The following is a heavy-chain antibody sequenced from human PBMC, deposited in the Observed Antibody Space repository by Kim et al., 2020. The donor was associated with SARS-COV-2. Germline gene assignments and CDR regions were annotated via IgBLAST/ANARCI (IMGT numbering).Heavy chain of an antibody. J-gene: IGHJ4*02. CDR3: ARQWLLDS. CDR2: GNT. Sequence: GNTKYSQRFQGRVTITRDTSASTVYMELSSLRSEDTAVYYCARQWLLDSWGQGTLVTVSS. D-gene: IGHD6-19*01. V-gene: IGHV1-3*01.